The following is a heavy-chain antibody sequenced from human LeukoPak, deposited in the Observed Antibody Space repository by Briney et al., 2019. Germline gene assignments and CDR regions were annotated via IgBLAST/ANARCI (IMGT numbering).Heavy chain of an antibody. J-gene: IGHJ4*02. D-gene: IGHD3-10*01. CDR1: GFTFSSYG. CDR3: ARFLALFDY. CDR2: IHHDGSNK. V-gene: IGHV3-30*02. Sequence: GGSLRLSCAASGFTFSSYGMHWVRQAPGKGLAWVTFIHHDGSNKYYADSVKGRFTISRDDSKNTLYLQMNSLRAEDTAVYYCARFLALFDYWGQGTLVTVSS.